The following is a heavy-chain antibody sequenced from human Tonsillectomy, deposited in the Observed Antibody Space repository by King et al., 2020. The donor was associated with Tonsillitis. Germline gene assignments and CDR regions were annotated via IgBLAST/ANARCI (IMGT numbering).Heavy chain of an antibody. V-gene: IGHV3-49*04. CDR1: GFTFGDYG. CDR3: TLHSAPPV. CDR2: IRSKAYGGTT. D-gene: IGHD5-18*01. J-gene: IGHJ4*02. Sequence: VQLVESGGGLVQPGRSLRLSCTASGFTFGDYGMSWVRQAPRKGLEWVGFIRSKAYGGTTEYAASVKGRFTISRDDSKSIAYLQMNSLKTEDTAVYYCTLHSAPPVWGQGTLVTVSS.